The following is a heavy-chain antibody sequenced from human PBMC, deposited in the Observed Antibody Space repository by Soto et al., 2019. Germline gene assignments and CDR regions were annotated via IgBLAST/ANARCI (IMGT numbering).Heavy chain of an antibody. D-gene: IGHD6-13*01. J-gene: IGHJ4*02. CDR2: ISGSGGST. V-gene: IGHV3-23*01. CDR3: AKDQGSSWYEIDY. CDR1: GFTFSNYA. Sequence: EVQLLESGGGLVQPGGSLRLSCAASGFTFSNYAVTWVRQAPGKGLEWVSTISGSGGSTYYADSVKGRFTISRDNSKNTLDLQMNSLRAEDTAGYYCAKDQGSSWYEIDYWGQGTLVTVSS.